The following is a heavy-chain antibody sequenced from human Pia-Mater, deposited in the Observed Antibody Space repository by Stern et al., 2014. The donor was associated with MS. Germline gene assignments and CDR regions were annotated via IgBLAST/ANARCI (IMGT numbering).Heavy chain of an antibody. J-gene: IGHJ5*02. CDR1: GYKFINYW. CDR2: IYPDDSDT. CDR3: ATAIYSSGWGGWFDP. V-gene: IGHV5-51*01. Sequence: EVQLVQSGAEVKKPGESLRISCKGSGYKFINYWIGWVRQMPGKGLEWMGVIYPDDSDTRYSPSIQGQVTISADKSVSTVYLPTSSLKATDTAIYYCATAIYSSGWGGWFDPWGQGTLVTVSS. D-gene: IGHD6-19*01.